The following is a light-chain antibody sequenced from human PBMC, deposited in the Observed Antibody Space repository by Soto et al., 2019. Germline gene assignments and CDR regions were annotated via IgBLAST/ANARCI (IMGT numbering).Light chain of an antibody. CDR2: GNN. J-gene: IGLJ3*02. CDR3: QSYDSSLTGWV. V-gene: IGLV1-40*01. CDR1: SSNIGAGYD. Sequence: QSVLTQPPSVSGAPGQRVTISCTGSSSNIGAGYDVHWYQQLPGTAPKLLIYGNNNRPSGVPDRFSGSKSGASASLAITGLQDEDEADYYCQSYDSSLTGWVFGGGTKGTVL.